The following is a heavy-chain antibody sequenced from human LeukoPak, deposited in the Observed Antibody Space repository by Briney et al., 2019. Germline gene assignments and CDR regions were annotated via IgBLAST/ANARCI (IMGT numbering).Heavy chain of an antibody. CDR1: GGSISSYY. D-gene: IGHD3-9*01. Sequence: SETLSLTCTVSGGSISSYYWSWIRQPPGKGLEWIGYIYYSGSTNYNPSLKSRVTISVDTSKNQFSLKLSSVTAADTAVYYCAREESLDYDILTGYEGGAAFDIWGQGTMVTVSS. CDR3: AREESLDYDILTGYEGGAAFDI. J-gene: IGHJ3*02. V-gene: IGHV4-59*01. CDR2: IYYSGST.